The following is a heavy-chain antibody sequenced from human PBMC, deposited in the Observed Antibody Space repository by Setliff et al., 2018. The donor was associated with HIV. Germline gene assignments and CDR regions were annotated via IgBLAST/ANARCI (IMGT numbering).Heavy chain of an antibody. D-gene: IGHD7-27*01. CDR3: ARDLNWGFDY. J-gene: IGHJ4*02. CDR1: GFTFSSYS. CDR2: ISGETRII. V-gene: IGHV3-48*01. Sequence: GGSLRLSCAASGFTFSSYSMNWVRQAQGKGLEWVSNISGETRIINYADSVKGRFTISRDNAKNSLYLQMNSLRVEDTALYYCARDLNWGFDYWGQGTLVTVSS.